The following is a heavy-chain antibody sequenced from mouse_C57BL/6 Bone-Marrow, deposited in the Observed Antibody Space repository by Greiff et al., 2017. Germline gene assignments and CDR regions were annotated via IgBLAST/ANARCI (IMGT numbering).Heavy chain of an antibody. Sequence: EVMLVESGGGLVKPGGSLKLSCAASGFTFSSYTMSWVRQTPEKRLEWVATISGGGGNTYYPDSVKGRFTISRDNAKNTLYLQMSSLRSEDTALYYCARPVITTVVATDYAMDYWGQGTSVTVSS. CDR3: ARPVITTVVATDYAMDY. V-gene: IGHV5-9*01. D-gene: IGHD1-1*01. CDR2: ISGGGGNT. CDR1: GFTFSSYT. J-gene: IGHJ4*01.